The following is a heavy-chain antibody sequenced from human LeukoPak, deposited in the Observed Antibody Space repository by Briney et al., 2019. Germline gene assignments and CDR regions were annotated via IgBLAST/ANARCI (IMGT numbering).Heavy chain of an antibody. V-gene: IGHV4-34*01. D-gene: IGHD6-13*01. Sequence: SETLSLTCAVYGGSFSGYYWSWSRQPPGKGLEWIGEINHSGSTNYIPSLNRRAIISVDKSKNQLSLKLSSVTAADTAVYYCARDKAAAGTSCFDPWGQAT. CDR3: ARDKAAAGTSCFDP. CDR1: GGSFSGYY. J-gene: IGHJ5*02. CDR2: INHSGST.